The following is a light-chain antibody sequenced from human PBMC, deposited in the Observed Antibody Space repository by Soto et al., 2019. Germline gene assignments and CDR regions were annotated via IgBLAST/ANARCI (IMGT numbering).Light chain of an antibody. CDR1: SSNIGAGYD. J-gene: IGLJ3*02. CDR2: GNS. Sequence: QSVLTQPPSVSGAPGQRVTISCTGSSSNIGAGYDVHWYQQLPGTAPKLLIYGNSNRPSGVPDRFSGSKSGTSASLAITGLQGEDEADYCCQCYDSGVSGEVFGGGTKVTVL. CDR3: QCYDSGVSGEV. V-gene: IGLV1-40*01.